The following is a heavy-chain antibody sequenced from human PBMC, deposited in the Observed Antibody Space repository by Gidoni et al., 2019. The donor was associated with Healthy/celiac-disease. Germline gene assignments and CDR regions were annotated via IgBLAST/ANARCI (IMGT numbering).Heavy chain of an antibody. CDR3: ARVSSVGPFDY. J-gene: IGHJ4*02. Sequence: EVQLVESVGGLVKPGGSLRLSCAASGFTFSSYSMNWVRQAPGKGLEWVSSISSSSSYIYYADSVKGRFTISRDKAKKSLYLKMNSLRAEDTAVYYCARVSSVGPFDYWGQGTLVTVSS. CDR2: ISSSSSYI. D-gene: IGHD1-26*01. V-gene: IGHV3-21*01. CDR1: GFTFSSYS.